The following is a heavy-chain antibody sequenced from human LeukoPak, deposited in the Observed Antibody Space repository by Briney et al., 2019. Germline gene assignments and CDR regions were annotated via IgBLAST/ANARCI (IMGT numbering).Heavy chain of an antibody. CDR1: GYTFTGYY. J-gene: IGHJ4*02. V-gene: IGHV1-2*02. D-gene: IGHD3-10*01. Sequence: ASVKVSCTASGYTFTGYYMHWVRQAPGQGLEWMGWINPNSGGTNYAQKFQGRVTMTRDTSISTAYMELSRLRSDDTAVYYCARDGMGGSGSYEFDYWGQGTLVTVSS. CDR3: ARDGMGGSGSYEFDY. CDR2: INPNSGGT.